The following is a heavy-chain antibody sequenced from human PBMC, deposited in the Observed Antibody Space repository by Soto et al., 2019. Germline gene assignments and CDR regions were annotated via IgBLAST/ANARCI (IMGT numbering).Heavy chain of an antibody. D-gene: IGHD6-13*01. CDR1: GFTFSSYD. CDR2: IGTAGDT. J-gene: IGHJ2*01. CDR3: ARAPPLSGSWASWYFDL. Sequence: EVQLVESGGGLVQPGGSLRLSCAASGFTFSSYDMHWVRQATGKGLEWVSAIGTAGDTYYPGSVKGRFTISRENAKNSLYLQMNSLSAGDTAVYYCARAPPLSGSWASWYFDLWGRGTLVTVCS. V-gene: IGHV3-13*01.